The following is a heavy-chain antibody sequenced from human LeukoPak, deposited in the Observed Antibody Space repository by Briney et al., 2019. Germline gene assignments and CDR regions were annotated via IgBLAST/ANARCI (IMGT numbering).Heavy chain of an antibody. V-gene: IGHV3-7*03. D-gene: IGHD3-10*01. CDR3: ARETPYGSLTFDY. Sequence: GGSLRLSCAASGFTFRSYWMSWVRQAPGKGLEWVANMQPDGGEKYYVDSVKGRFTASRDNAKSSLYLQMNSLRAEDTAVYYCARETPYGSLTFDYWGQGTRVTVSS. CDR2: MQPDGGEK. CDR1: GFTFRSYW. J-gene: IGHJ4*02.